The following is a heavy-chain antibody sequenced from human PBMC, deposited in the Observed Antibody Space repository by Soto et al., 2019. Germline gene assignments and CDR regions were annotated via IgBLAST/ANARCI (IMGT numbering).Heavy chain of an antibody. CDR2: IKRKSDGETT. Sequence: EVELVESGGDLVKPGGSLRLSCAASGLTFSHVWMTWVRQAPGKGLEWVGRIKRKSDGETTDYALPVKGRFTISRDDLKSTLYLQMSSLKIEDTAVYYCAVDAQCSSNTCPGALDIWGQGTLVAVS. CDR3: AVDAQCSSNTCPGALDI. CDR1: GLTFSHVW. V-gene: IGHV3-15*01. J-gene: IGHJ3*02. D-gene: IGHD2-2*01.